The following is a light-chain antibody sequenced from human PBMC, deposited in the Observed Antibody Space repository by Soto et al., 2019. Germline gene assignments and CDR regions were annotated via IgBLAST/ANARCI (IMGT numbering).Light chain of an antibody. CDR1: QSLSSNY. CDR3: QQYYNWPPYT. Sequence: EVVLTQSPGTLSLSPGERATLSCRASQSLSSNYLAWYQQRPGQAPRLLIYGASSRAAGIPDRFSGSGSGTDFTLTISGLQSDDFAVYYCQQYYNWPPYTFGQGTKLQIE. CDR2: GAS. V-gene: IGKV3-20*01. J-gene: IGKJ2*01.